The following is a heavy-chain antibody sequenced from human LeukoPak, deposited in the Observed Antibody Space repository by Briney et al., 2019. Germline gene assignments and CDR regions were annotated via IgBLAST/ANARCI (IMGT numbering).Heavy chain of an antibody. CDR1: GGSISSGGYY. CDR2: IYHSGST. J-gene: IGHJ4*02. CDR3: ARGLYSYGSGYFDY. D-gene: IGHD5-18*01. Sequence: SETLSLTCTVSGGSISSGGYYWSWIRQPPGKGLEWIGYIYHSGSTYYNPSLKSRVTISVDTSKNQFSLKLSSVTAADTAVYYCARGLYSYGSGYFDYWGQGTLVTVSS. V-gene: IGHV4-30-2*01.